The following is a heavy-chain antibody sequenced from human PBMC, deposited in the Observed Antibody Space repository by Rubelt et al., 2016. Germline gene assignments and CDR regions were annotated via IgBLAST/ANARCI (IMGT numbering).Heavy chain of an antibody. CDR3: ARGSSGWKVYFQH. CDR2: INHSGIT. Sequence: QVQLQQWGAGLLKPSETLSLTCAVYGGSFSGYYWSWIRQPPGKGLEWIGEINHSGITNYNPSLKSRVTISVDTSKNQFSLKLSSVTAADTAVYYCARGSSGWKVYFQHWGQGTLVTVSS. J-gene: IGHJ1*01. CDR1: GGSFSGYY. D-gene: IGHD6-19*01. V-gene: IGHV4-34*01.